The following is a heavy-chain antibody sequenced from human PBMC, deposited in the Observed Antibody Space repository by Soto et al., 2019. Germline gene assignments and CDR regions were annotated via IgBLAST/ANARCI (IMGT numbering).Heavy chain of an antibody. CDR1: GFTFKTYA. D-gene: IGHD1-26*01. CDR3: AKHHSGTYIPDAFDV. V-gene: IGHV3-23*01. J-gene: IGHJ3*01. CDR2: IGGSGGAV. Sequence: GGSLRLSCAASGFTFKTYAMTWVRQAPGKGLEWVSTIGGSGGAVYQPDSVKGRFTISRDNSKNTLYLQMNSLRAEDTAIYYCAKHHSGTYIPDAFDVWGQGTLVTVSS.